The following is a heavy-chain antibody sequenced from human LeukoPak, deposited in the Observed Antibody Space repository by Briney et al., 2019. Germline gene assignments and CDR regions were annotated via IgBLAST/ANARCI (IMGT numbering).Heavy chain of an antibody. CDR1: GFTFSSYD. D-gene: IGHD4-17*01. CDR3: ARAGYGDRYDAFDI. J-gene: IGHJ3*02. V-gene: IGHV3-13*01. Sequence: GGSLRLSCAASGFTFSSYDMHWVRQATGKGLEWVSAIGTAGDTYYPGSVKGRFTISRENAKNSLYLQMNSLRAGDTAVYYCARAGYGDRYDAFDIWSQGTMVTVSS. CDR2: IGTAGDT.